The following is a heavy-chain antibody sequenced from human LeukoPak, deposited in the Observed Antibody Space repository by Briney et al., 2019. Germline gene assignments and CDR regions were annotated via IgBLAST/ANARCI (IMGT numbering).Heavy chain of an antibody. CDR2: ISYDGSNK. D-gene: IGHD3-10*01. V-gene: IGHV3-30*18. J-gene: IGHJ4*02. CDR1: GFSFSSYD. CDR3: AKRRGFDY. Sequence: GGSLRLSCAASGFSFSSYDMHWVRQAPGKGLEWVAVISYDGSNKYYADSVKGRFTISRDNSKNTLYLQVNSLRAEDTAVYYCAKRRGFDYWGQGTLVTVSS.